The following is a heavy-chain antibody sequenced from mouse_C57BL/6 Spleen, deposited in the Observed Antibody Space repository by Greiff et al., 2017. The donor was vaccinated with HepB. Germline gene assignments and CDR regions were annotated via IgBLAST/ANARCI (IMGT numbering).Heavy chain of an antibody. CDR1: GYAFSSSW. V-gene: IGHV1-82*01. D-gene: IGHD1-1*01. Sequence: VQLQQSGPELVKPGASVKISCKASGYAFSSSWMNWVKQRPGKGLEWIGRIYPGDGDTNYNGKFKGKATLTADKSSSTAYMQLSSMTSEESAVYGCGRENVEYGSSFDYWGQGTTLTVSS. CDR3: GRENVEYGSSFDY. CDR2: IYPGDGDT. J-gene: IGHJ2*01.